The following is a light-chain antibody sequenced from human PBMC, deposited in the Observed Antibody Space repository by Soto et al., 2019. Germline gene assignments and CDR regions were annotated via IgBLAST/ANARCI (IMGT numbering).Light chain of an antibody. CDR1: QSGSSN. CDR3: QQYNNWPRT. V-gene: IGKV3-15*01. Sequence: ETVMTQYPATLSVSPGERATLSCRASQSGSSNLAWYQQKPGQAPRLLIYGASTRATGIPARFSGSGSGTDFTLTISSLQSEDFAVYFCQQYNNWPRTFGQGTKVDIK. J-gene: IGKJ1*01. CDR2: GAS.